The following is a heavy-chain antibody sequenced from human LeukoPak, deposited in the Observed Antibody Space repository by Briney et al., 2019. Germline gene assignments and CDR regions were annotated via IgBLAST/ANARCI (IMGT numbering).Heavy chain of an antibody. Sequence: GGSLRLSCAASGFTFSSYAMHWVRQAPGKGLEWVAVISYDGSNKYYADSVKGRFTISRDNSKNTLYLQMNSLRAEDTAVYYCARDPATVVIFPEDGIDYWGQGTLVTVSS. CDR1: GFTFSSYA. CDR2: ISYDGSNK. J-gene: IGHJ4*02. CDR3: ARDPATVVIFPEDGIDY. V-gene: IGHV3-30-3*01. D-gene: IGHD4-23*01.